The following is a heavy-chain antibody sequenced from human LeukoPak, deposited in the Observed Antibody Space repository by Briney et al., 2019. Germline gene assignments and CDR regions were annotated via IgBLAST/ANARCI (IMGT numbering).Heavy chain of an antibody. CDR1: GFTFSSYA. V-gene: IGHV3-23*01. J-gene: IGHJ4*02. Sequence: GGSLRLSCAASGFTFSSYAMNWVRQAPGKGLEWVSAISGSGGSTYYADSVKGRFTISRDNSKNTLYLQMNSLRAEDTAVYYCAKPPRDYYYDSSGYQPNDYWGQGTLVTVSS. CDR3: AKPPRDYYYDSSGYQPNDY. D-gene: IGHD3-22*01. CDR2: ISGSGGST.